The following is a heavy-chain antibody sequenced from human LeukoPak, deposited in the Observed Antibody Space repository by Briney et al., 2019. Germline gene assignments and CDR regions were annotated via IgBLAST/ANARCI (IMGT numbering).Heavy chain of an antibody. J-gene: IGHJ4*02. Sequence: PGGSLRLSCAASGFTFSSYWMHWVRQAPGKGLVWVSRINTDGSSTNYADSVKGRFTISRDNAKNTLYLQMNSLRAEDTAVYYCGRDLRGVRLGFWGQGALVTVSS. D-gene: IGHD2-2*01. V-gene: IGHV3-74*01. CDR1: GFTFSSYW. CDR3: GRDLRGVRLGF. CDR2: INTDGSST.